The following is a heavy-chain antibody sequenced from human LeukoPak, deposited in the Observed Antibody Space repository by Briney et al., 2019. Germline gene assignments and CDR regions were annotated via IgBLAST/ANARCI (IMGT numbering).Heavy chain of an antibody. CDR2: ISWNSGSI. D-gene: IGHD4-17*01. CDR1: GFTFSSYE. J-gene: IGHJ4*02. Sequence: GGSLRLSCAASGFTFSSYEMNWVRQAPGKGLEWVSGISWNSGSIGYADSVKGRFTISRDNAKNSLYLQMNSLRAEDTALYYCAKDIGGDYFDYWGQGTLVTVSS. V-gene: IGHV3-9*01. CDR3: AKDIGGDYFDY.